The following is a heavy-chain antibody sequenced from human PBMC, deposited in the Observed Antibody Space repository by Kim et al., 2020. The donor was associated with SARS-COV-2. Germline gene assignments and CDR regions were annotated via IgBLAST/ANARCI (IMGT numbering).Heavy chain of an antibody. D-gene: IGHD3-10*01. V-gene: IGHV3-23*01. J-gene: IGHJ5*02. CDR3: AKDRITMVRGAPYNWFDP. Sequence: GGSLRLSCAASGFTFSSYAMSWVRQAPGKGLEWVSAISGSGGSTYYADSVKGRFTISRDNSKNTLYLQMNSLRAEDTAVYYCAKDRITMVRGAPYNWFDPWGQGTLVTVSS. CDR2: ISGSGGST. CDR1: GFTFSSYA.